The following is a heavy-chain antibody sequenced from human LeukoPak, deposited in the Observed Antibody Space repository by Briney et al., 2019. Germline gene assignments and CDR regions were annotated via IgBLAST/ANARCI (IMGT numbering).Heavy chain of an antibody. J-gene: IGHJ4*02. Sequence: PGGSLRLSCAASGFTFSRFWMSWVRQAPGKGLEYVANINGDGSEKYYVDSVKGRFTISRDNVRNSLFLQMSSLRVEDTAVYYCARDSSAEKGQQLANWGQGTLVTGST. CDR2: INGDGSEK. CDR1: GFTFSRFW. V-gene: IGHV3-7*04. D-gene: IGHD6-13*01. CDR3: ARDSSAEKGQQLAN.